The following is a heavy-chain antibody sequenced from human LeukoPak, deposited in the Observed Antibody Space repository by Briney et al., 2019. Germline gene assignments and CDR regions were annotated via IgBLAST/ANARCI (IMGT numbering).Heavy chain of an antibody. Sequence: GGSQRLSCAASGFTVSSYYMYWVRQAPGKGLEWVSFIYSGGSTYYADSVKGRFTIPRDNSKNTLYLQMNSLRAEDTAVYYCARGSGWDFDYWGQGTLVTVSS. J-gene: IGHJ4*02. D-gene: IGHD6-19*01. CDR1: GFTVSSYY. V-gene: IGHV3-66*01. CDR2: IYSGGST. CDR3: ARGSGWDFDY.